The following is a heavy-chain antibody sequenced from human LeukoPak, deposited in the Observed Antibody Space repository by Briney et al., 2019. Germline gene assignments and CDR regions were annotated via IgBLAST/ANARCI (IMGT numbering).Heavy chain of an antibody. CDR3: EAPATA. Sequence: PGGSLRLSCAISGFTCSTCWMNWVRQPPGKGLEWVATVNEDGTAKFYVDSVKGRFTIFRDNTRSSLDLQMNSLTVEDTAMYYCEAPATAWGQGTLVTVSS. CDR1: GFTCSTCW. CDR2: VNEDGTAK. V-gene: IGHV3-7*01. J-gene: IGHJ5*02.